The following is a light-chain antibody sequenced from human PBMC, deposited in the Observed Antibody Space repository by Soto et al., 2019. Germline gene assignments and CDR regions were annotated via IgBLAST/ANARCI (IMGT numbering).Light chain of an antibody. J-gene: IGKJ2*01. CDR3: QQGYSIPPST. CDR2: GAS. CDR1: QSVSSNY. V-gene: IGKV3-20*01. Sequence: EIVLTQSPGTLSLSPGERATLSCRASQSVSSNYLAWYQQKPGQAPRLLIHGASSRATGIPDRFSGSGSGTDFTLTISSLQPADFATYYCQQGYSIPPSTFGQGTKLEIK.